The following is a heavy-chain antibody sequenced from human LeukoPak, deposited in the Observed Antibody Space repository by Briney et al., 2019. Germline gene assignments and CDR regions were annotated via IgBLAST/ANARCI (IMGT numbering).Heavy chain of an antibody. D-gene: IGHD3-3*01. CDR2: TYYRSKWYN. CDR3: AIVVFWSGYSRDYYYGMDV. Sequence: SPTLSLTCATSGDSVSSNSAAWNWIRQSPSRGLEWLGRTYYRSKWYNDYAVSGKSRITINPDTTKNQFSLQLNSVSPEDTAVYYCAIVVFWSGYSRDYYYGMDVWGQGTTVTVSS. J-gene: IGHJ6*02. CDR1: GDSVSSNSAA. V-gene: IGHV6-1*01.